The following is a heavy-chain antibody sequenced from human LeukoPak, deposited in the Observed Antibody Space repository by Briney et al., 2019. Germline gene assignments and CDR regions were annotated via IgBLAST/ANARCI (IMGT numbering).Heavy chain of an antibody. Sequence: SGTLSLTCAVYGGSFRGYYWSWIRQPPGKGLEWIGEINHSGSTNYNPSLKSRVTISVDTSKNQFSLKLSSVTAADTAVYYCARSDSSGYFYYYYGMDVWGQGTTVTVSS. CDR1: GGSFRGYY. J-gene: IGHJ6*02. D-gene: IGHD3-22*01. CDR3: ARSDSSGYFYYYYGMDV. CDR2: INHSGST. V-gene: IGHV4-34*01.